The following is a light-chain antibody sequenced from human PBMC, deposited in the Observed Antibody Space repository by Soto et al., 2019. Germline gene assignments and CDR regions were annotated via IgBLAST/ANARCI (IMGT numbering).Light chain of an antibody. J-gene: IGKJ2*01. CDR3: QQYNNWPPGT. V-gene: IGKV3-15*01. Sequence: EIVMTQSPATLSVSPGERATLSCRASQSVSNSLAWYQQKPGQAPRLLISDASTRATGIPARFSGNGSGTEFTLTISSLQSEDFAVYYCQQYNNWPPGTFGQGTKLEIK. CDR1: QSVSNS. CDR2: DAS.